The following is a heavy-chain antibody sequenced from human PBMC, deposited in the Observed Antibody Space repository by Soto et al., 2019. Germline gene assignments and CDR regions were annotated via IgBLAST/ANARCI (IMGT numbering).Heavy chain of an antibody. CDR1: GFTVSSNY. D-gene: IGHD4-17*01. Sequence: GGSLRLSCAASGFTVSSNYMNWVRQAPGKGLEWVSVIYSGGSTYYADSVKGRFTISRDNSKNTLYLQMDSLRAEDTAVYYCAKDAVSGDGIWLLDSWGQGTVVTVSS. V-gene: IGHV3-53*01. CDR2: IYSGGST. CDR3: AKDAVSGDGIWLLDS. J-gene: IGHJ4*02.